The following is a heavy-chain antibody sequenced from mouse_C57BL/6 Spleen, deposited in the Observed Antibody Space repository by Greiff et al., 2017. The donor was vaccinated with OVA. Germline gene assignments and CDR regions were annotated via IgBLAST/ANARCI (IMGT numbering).Heavy chain of an antibody. CDR3: ASPDSSSYLYYAMDY. CDR1: GYTFTGYW. J-gene: IGHJ4*01. CDR2: ILPGSGST. V-gene: IGHV1-9*01. Sequence: VQLQESGAELMKPGASVKLSCKASGYTFTGYWIEWVKQRPGQGLEWIGEILPGSGSTNYNEKFKGKATFTADKSSNTAYMQLSSLTTEDSAIYYCASPDSSSYLYYAMDYWGQGTSVTVSS. D-gene: IGHD3-2*02.